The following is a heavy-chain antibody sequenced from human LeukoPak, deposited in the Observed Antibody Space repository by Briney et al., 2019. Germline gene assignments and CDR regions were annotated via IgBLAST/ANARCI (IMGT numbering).Heavy chain of an antibody. D-gene: IGHD6-13*01. V-gene: IGHV3-9*01. CDR2: FSWISGSI. CDR3: VKLAADGKHPFDY. J-gene: IGHJ4*02. Sequence: TGRSLRLSFAASGFTFAANAMHWVGQAPGKGLEWSSGFSWISGSIAYADPGKGRFTISRDNAKNSLNLQMNSLRAEDTALYYCVKLAADGKHPFDYWGQGTLVTVSS. CDR1: GFTFAANA.